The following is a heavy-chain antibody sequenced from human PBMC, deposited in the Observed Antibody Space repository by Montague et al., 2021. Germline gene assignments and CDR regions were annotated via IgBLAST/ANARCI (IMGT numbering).Heavy chain of an antibody. CDR1: RSLINSDYY. J-gene: IGHJ6*03. V-gene: IGHV4-38-2*02. CDR3: ARERDRYYYMDI. Sequence: ETLSFTCTVSRSLINSDYYWGWIRQPPGKGLEWMGSVSHGGRTYYNPSLKSRVTISVDTSNNHFSLKLSSVTAADTAMYYCARERDRYYYMDIWGKGTTITVSS. CDR2: VSHGGRT.